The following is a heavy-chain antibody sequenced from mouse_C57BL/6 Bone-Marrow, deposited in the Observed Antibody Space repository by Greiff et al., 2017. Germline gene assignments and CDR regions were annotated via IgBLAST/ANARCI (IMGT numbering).Heavy chain of an antibody. D-gene: IGHD1-1*01. CDR3: ARSTTVVKDY. Sequence: EVQLQQSGPELVKPGASVKISCKASGYTFTDYYMNWVKQSHGKSLEWIGDINPNNGGTSYNQKFKGKATLTVDKSSSTAYMELRSLTSEDSAVYYCARSTTVVKDYWGQGTTLTVSS. J-gene: IGHJ2*01. V-gene: IGHV1-26*01. CDR2: INPNNGGT. CDR1: GYTFTDYY.